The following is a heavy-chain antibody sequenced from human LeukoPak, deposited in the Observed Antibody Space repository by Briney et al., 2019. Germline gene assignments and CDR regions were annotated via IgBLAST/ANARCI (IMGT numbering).Heavy chain of an antibody. V-gene: IGHV4-59*01. J-gene: IGHJ4*02. Sequence: SETLSLTCTVSGGSISSYYWSWIRQPPGKGLEWIGYIYYSGSTNYNPSLKSRVTISVGTSKNQFSLKLSSVTAADTAVYYCARVAPEAASLDYWGQGTLVTVSS. CDR2: IYYSGST. CDR1: GGSISSYY. D-gene: IGHD6-13*01. CDR3: ARVAPEAASLDY.